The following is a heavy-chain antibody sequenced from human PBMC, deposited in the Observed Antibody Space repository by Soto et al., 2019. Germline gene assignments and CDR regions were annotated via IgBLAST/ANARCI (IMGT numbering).Heavy chain of an antibody. D-gene: IGHD3-10*01. CDR3: ARELWFGELSPDNWFDP. Sequence: PSETLSLTCTVSGGSISSGDYYWSWIRQPPGKGLEWIGYIYYSGSTYYNPSLKSRVTISVDTSKNQFSLKLSSVTAADTAVYYCARELWFGELSPDNWFDPWGQGTLVTVSS. J-gene: IGHJ5*02. CDR1: GGSISSGDYY. CDR2: IYYSGST. V-gene: IGHV4-30-4*01.